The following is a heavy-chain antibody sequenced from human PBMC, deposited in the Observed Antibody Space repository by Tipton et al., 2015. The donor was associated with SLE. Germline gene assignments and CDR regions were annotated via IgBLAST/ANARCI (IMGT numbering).Heavy chain of an antibody. D-gene: IGHD3-10*01. V-gene: IGHV4-34*01. J-gene: IGHJ4*02. CDR3: ARGDGITMVQGQDYFDY. CDR2: INHSGST. CDR1: GGSFSGYY. Sequence: TLSLTCAVYGGSFSGYYWSWIRQPPGKGLEWIGEINHSGSTNYNPSLKSRVTISVDTSKNQFSLKLSPVTAADTAVYYCARGDGITMVQGQDYFDYWGQGTLVTVSS.